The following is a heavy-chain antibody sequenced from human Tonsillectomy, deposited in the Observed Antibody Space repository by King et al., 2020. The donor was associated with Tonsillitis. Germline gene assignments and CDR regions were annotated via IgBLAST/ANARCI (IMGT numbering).Heavy chain of an antibody. CDR2: IIPIFGTA. Sequence: GGGGGKPGSAVKVSCKASGGTFSSYASSWVRQAPGQGLEWMGGIIPIFGTANYAQKFQGRVTITADESTSTAYMELSSLRSEDTAVYYSAGPGGYCSGGSCYSFDYWGQGTLVTVSS. D-gene: IGHD2-15*01. J-gene: IGHJ4*02. CDR3: AGPGGYCSGGSCYSFDY. CDR1: GGTFSSYA. V-gene: IGHV1-69*01.